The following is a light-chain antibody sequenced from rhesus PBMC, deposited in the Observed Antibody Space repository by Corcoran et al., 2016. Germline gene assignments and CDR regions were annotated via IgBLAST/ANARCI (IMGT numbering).Light chain of an antibody. Sequence: DIQMTQSPSSLSASVGDRVTITCQASQSLSNYLNWYQQKPGKIPKFLIYRASSLQSGIPSRFSGSGSGTEFTLTISSLQPEDFATYYCQQGYSYPRTFGQGTKVEIK. CDR2: RAS. V-gene: IGKV1S9*01. CDR3: QQGYSYPRT. CDR1: QSLSNY. J-gene: IGKJ1*01.